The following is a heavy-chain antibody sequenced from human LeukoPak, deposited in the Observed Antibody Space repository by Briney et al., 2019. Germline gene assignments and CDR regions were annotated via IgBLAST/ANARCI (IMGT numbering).Heavy chain of an antibody. CDR2: INPNSGGT. D-gene: IGHD3-22*01. CDR3: ARVDFCYDSSGFDY. J-gene: IGHJ4*02. V-gene: IGHV1-2*02. Sequence: ASVKVSCKASGYTFTGYYMHWVRQAPGQGLEWMGWINPNSGGTNYAQKFQGRVTMTRDTSISTAYMELSRLRSDDTAVYYCARVDFCYDSSGFDYWGQGTLVTVSS. CDR1: GYTFTGYY.